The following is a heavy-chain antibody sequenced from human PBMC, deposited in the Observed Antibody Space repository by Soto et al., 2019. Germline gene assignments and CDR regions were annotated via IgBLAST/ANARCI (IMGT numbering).Heavy chain of an antibody. J-gene: IGHJ5*02. D-gene: IGHD3-10*01. Sequence: SETLSLTCTVSGGSVSSGSYYWSWLRQPPGKGLEWSGYIYYSGSTNYNPSLKSRVTIAVDTSKNQFSLRLSAMTAADTAVYYCARGASITMVRGVLYNWFDPWGQGTLVTVSS. CDR1: GGSVSSGSYY. V-gene: IGHV4-61*01. CDR2: IYYSGST. CDR3: ARGASITMVRGVLYNWFDP.